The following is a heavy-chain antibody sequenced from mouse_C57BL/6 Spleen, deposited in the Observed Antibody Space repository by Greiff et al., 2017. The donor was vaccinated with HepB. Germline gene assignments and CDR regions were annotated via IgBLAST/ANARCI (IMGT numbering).Heavy chain of an antibody. D-gene: IGHD1-1*01. J-gene: IGHJ4*01. CDR1: GYAFSSSW. CDR2: IYPGDGDT. CDR3: ASYYYGSSPRAMDY. Sequence: VQLQESGPELVKPGASVKISCKASGYAFSSSWMNWVKQRPGKGLEWIGRIYPGDGDTNYNGKFKGKAALTADKSSSTAYMQLSSLTSEDSAVYICASYYYGSSPRAMDYWGQGTSVTVSS. V-gene: IGHV1-82*01.